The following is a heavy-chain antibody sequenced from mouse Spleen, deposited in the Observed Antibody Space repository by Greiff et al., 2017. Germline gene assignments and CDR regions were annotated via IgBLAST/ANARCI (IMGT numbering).Heavy chain of an antibody. V-gene: IGHV1-15*01. CDR2: IDPETGGT. Sequence: QVQLQQSGAELVRPGASVTLSCKASGYTFTDYEMHWVKQTPVHGLEWIGAIDPETGGTAYNQKFKGKAILTADKSSSTAYMELRSLTSEDSAVYYCTRSVGGNYYFDYWGQGTTLTVSS. J-gene: IGHJ2*01. D-gene: IGHD2-1*01. CDR3: TRSVGGNYYFDY. CDR1: GYTFTDYE.